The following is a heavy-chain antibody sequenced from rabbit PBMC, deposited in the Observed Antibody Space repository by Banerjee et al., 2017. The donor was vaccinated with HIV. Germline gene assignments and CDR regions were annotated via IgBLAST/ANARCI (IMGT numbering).Heavy chain of an antibody. D-gene: IGHD6-1*01. CDR1: GFTFSSNP. Sequence: QSLEESGGDLVKPGASLTLTCTASGFTFSSNPMCWVRQAPGKGLEWIGCIYAGGSGNTYYANWAKGRFTISKTSSTTVTLQMTSLTAADTATYFCARDGGGVGYEFDLWGPGTLVTVS. V-gene: IGHV1S40*01. J-gene: IGHJ4*01. CDR3: ARDGGGVGYEFDL. CDR2: IYAGGSGNT.